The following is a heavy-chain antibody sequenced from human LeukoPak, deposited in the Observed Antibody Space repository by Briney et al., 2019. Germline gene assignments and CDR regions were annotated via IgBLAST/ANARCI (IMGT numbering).Heavy chain of an antibody. Sequence: RGSLRLSCAAPGFTFRNHWMHWVRQTPGKGLVWVSRIGRDVSSTTYADSVEGRFTISRDNAKNTMYLQMNNLRAEDTAMYYCARDQRVTGRPDIDYWGQGTLVIVSS. CDR3: ARDQRVTGRPDIDY. D-gene: IGHD6-6*01. CDR1: GFTFRNHW. J-gene: IGHJ4*02. CDR2: IGRDVSST. V-gene: IGHV3-74*03.